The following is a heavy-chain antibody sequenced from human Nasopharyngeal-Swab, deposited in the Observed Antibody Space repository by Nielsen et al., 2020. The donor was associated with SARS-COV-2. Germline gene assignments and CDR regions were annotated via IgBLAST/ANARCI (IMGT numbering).Heavy chain of an antibody. Sequence: GGSLRLSCAASGFTFSSYGMHWVRQAPGKGLEWVALTSYDGSNKYYADSVKGRFTISRDNSKNTLYLQMNSLRAEDTAVYYCAKVYGGSEFDPWGQGTLVTVSS. V-gene: IGHV3-30*18. CDR2: TSYDGSNK. D-gene: IGHD4-23*01. J-gene: IGHJ5*02. CDR1: GFTFSSYG. CDR3: AKVYGGSEFDP.